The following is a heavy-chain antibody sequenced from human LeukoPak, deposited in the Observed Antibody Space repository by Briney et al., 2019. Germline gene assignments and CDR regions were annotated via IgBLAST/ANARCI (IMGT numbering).Heavy chain of an antibody. CDR1: GYSISSGYY. CDR3: ARPMVRGVIIDAFDI. Sequence: SSQTLSLTCTVSGYSISSGYYWGWTRQPPGKGLEWIGSIYHSGSTYYNPSLKSRVTISVDTSKNQFSLKLSSVTAADTAVYYCARPMVRGVIIDAFDIWGQGTMVTVSS. V-gene: IGHV4-38-2*02. D-gene: IGHD3-10*01. CDR2: IYHSGST. J-gene: IGHJ3*02.